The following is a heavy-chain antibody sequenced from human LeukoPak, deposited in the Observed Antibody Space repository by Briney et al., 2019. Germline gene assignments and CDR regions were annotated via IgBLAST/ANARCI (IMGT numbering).Heavy chain of an antibody. V-gene: IGHV3-30*03. D-gene: IGHD2-21*02. CDR1: GFTFTSYA. CDR3: ARVHIVVVTEPYGMDV. CDR2: ISSDGSNK. Sequence: GGSLRLSCAASGFTFTSYAMHWVRQAPGKGLEWMAAISSDGSNKYYADSVKGRFTVSRDISKNTLYLQMNSLRAEDTAVYYCARVHIVVVTEPYGMDVWGQGTTVTVSS. J-gene: IGHJ6*02.